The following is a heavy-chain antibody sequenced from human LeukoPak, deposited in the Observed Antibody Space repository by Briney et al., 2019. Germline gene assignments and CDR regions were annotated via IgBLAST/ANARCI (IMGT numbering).Heavy chain of an antibody. CDR2: LSGSGGNT. J-gene: IGHJ4*02. Sequence: SGGSLRLSCTASGFPFSNHAMRWVRPAPGKGLEWVSALSGSGGNTYYADSVKGRFTISRDNSKNTLYLQMNSLRAEDTAKYYCAKVASLCTSTSCVRGGFDYWGQGTLVTVSS. V-gene: IGHV3-23*01. D-gene: IGHD2-2*01. CDR1: GFPFSNHA. CDR3: AKVASLCTSTSCVRGGFDY.